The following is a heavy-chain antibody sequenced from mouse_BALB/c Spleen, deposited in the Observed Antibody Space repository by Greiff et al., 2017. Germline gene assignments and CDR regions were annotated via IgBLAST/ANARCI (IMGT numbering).Heavy chain of an antibody. J-gene: IGHJ1*01. Sequence: VQLQQSGPELVKPGASVKMSCKASGYTFTSYVMHWVKQKPGQGLEWIGYINPYNDGTKYNEKFKGKATLTSDKSSSTAYMELSSLTSEDSAVYYCAREAYDYDGSYWYFDVWGAGTTVTVSS. V-gene: IGHV1-14*01. D-gene: IGHD2-4*01. CDR2: INPYNDGT. CDR3: AREAYDYDGSYWYFDV. CDR1: GYTFTSYV.